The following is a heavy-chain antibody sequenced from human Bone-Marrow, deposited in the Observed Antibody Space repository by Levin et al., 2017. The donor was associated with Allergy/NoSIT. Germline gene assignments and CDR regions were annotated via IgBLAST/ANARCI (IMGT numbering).Heavy chain of an antibody. J-gene: IGHJ6*02. V-gene: IGHV4-59*12. Sequence: SETLSLTCTVSGGSTTSYYWTWIRQTPEKGLEWIGFIYHNGYTKSNPSLKSRVTISVGTSSKEFSLRLDSVTAADTGIYYCARVPGPYFYYGVDVWGPGTTVTVSS. CDR2: IYHNGYT. CDR1: GGSTTSYY. CDR3: ARVPGPYFYYGVDV.